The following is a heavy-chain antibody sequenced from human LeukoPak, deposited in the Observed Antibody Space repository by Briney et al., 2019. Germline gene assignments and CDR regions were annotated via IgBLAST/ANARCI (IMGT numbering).Heavy chain of an antibody. V-gene: IGHV4-59*01. Sequence: SETLSHTCTVSGGSISSYYWSWIRQPPGKGLEWIGYIYYSGSTNYNPSLKSRVTISVDTSKNQFSLKLSSVTAADTAVYYCARMYDSSGYQGDYFDYWGQGTLVTVSS. D-gene: IGHD3-22*01. CDR3: ARMYDSSGYQGDYFDY. J-gene: IGHJ4*02. CDR1: GGSISSYY. CDR2: IYYSGST.